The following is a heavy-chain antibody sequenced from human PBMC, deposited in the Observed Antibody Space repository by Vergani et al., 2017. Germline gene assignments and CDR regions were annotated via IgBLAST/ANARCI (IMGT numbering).Heavy chain of an antibody. CDR3: ARVNTETNGHLYYYYYMDV. CDR1: GGSFTSYN. V-gene: IGHV4-34*01. CDR2: IDHTGRP. Sequence: QVQLQQWVGGLLKPSETLSLTCVVNGGSFTSYNWTWIRQSPGEGLEWVGDIDHTGRPDYNPSLKSRLTMSVDKSRNQFSLTLNSVTATDTAIYFCARVNTETNGHLYYYYYMDVWGQGTAVTVS. J-gene: IGHJ6*03. D-gene: IGHD4-11*01.